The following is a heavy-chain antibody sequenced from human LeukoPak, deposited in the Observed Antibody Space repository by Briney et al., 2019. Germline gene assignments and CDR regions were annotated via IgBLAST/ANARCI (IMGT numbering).Heavy chain of an antibody. CDR2: SNDSGGT. D-gene: IGHD1-26*01. Sequence: SETLSLTCTVSGGSISGSSYYWGWIRQPPGKRLEWVGESNDSGGTNYNPSLKSRVTISADKSKNQVSLKLTSVTAADTAVYYCARLSVIVGAALEYYYYYMDVWGQGTTVTVSS. V-gene: IGHV4-61*05. J-gene: IGHJ6*03. CDR3: ARLSVIVGAALEYYYYYMDV. CDR1: GGSISGSSYY.